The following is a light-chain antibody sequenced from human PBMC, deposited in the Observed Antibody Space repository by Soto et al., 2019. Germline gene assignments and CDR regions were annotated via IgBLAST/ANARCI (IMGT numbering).Light chain of an antibody. CDR2: SAS. V-gene: IGKV1-5*03. CDR3: QEFHSSSRT. CDR1: RNIDSW. Sequence: DIRMTQSPSTLSASLGDRVTISCRASRNIDSWLAWYQQRPGGIPQLLIYSASNLQNGVPSRFSVSGSGTDFTLTINGLQPDDFATYYCQEFHSSSRTFGQGTRVDMK. J-gene: IGKJ1*01.